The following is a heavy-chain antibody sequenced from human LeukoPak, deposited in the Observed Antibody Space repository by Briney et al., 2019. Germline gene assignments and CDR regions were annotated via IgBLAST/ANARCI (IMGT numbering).Heavy chain of an antibody. Sequence: GGSLRLSCAASGFTFSSYAMSWVRRAPGKGLEWVSAISGSGGSTHYADSVKGRFTISRDNSKNTLYLQMNSLRAEDTAVYYCAKDYCSSTSCEKDYWGQGTLVTVSS. CDR3: AKDYCSSTSCEKDY. J-gene: IGHJ4*02. CDR2: ISGSGGST. D-gene: IGHD2-2*01. CDR1: GFTFSSYA. V-gene: IGHV3-23*01.